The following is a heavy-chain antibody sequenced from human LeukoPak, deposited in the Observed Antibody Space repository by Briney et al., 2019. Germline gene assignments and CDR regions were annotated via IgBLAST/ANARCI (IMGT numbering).Heavy chain of an antibody. CDR3: AKDYYDSSGYYYGDGYYFDY. CDR2: ISWNSGSI. CDR1: GFTFDDYA. Sequence: GGSLRLSCAASGFTFDDYAMHWVRQAPGKGLEWVSGISWNSGSIGYADSVKGRFTISRDNAKNSLYLQMNSLRAEGTALYYCAKDYYDSSGYYYGDGYYFDYWGQGTLVTVSS. V-gene: IGHV3-9*01. D-gene: IGHD3-22*01. J-gene: IGHJ4*02.